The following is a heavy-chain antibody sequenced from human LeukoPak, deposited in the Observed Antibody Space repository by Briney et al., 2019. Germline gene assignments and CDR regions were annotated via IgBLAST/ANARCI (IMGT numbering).Heavy chain of an antibody. CDR1: GGSISSGFYY. J-gene: IGHJ4*02. D-gene: IGHD3-10*01. V-gene: IGHV4-39*01. CDR2: IYYSGIT. Sequence: PSETLSLTCTVSGGSISSGFYYWAWIRQPPGKGLEWIGSIYYSGITYYNPSFKSPVTISIDTAKNQFSLQLNSVTPEDTAVYYCARGEAGNFDYWGQGTLVTVSS. CDR3: ARGEAGNFDY.